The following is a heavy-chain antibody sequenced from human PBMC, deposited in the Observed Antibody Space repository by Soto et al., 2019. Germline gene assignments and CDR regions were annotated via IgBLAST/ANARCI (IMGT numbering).Heavy chain of an antibody. CDR3: AKAVTISGSFYYGMDV. CDR2: ISGSGSST. Sequence: EVQLLESGGGLVQPGGSLRLSCAASGFIFSNYAMNWVRQAPGKGLEWVSGISGSGSSTYYADSVKGRFTISRDNSKNRMYLQVHSLRAEDTAAYYCAKAVTISGSFYYGMDVWGQGTTVTVSS. V-gene: IGHV3-23*01. J-gene: IGHJ6*02. D-gene: IGHD3-3*01. CDR1: GFIFSNYA.